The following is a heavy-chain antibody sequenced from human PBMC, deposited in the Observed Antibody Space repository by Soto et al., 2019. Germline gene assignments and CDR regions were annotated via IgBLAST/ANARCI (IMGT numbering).Heavy chain of an antibody. CDR1: GFTFSSYA. CDR2: ISGSGGST. D-gene: IGHD2-2*01. Sequence: GGALRLSCAASGFTFSSYAMSGVRQAPGEGLEWVSAISGSGGSTYYADSVKGRFTISRDNSKNTLYLQMSSLRAEDTAVYYCVKDQFYCSSTSCHSPSDVWGQGTTVTVPS. V-gene: IGHV3-23*01. CDR3: VKDQFYCSSTSCHSPSDV. J-gene: IGHJ6*02.